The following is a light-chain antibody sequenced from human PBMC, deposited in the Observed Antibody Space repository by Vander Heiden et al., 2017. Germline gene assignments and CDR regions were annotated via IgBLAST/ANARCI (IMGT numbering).Light chain of an antibody. CDR1: QSISSW. V-gene: IGKV1-5*03. CDR3: QQYNSYSWT. J-gene: IGKJ1*01. CDR2: KAS. Sequence: DIQMTQSPSTLSASVGDRVTITCRASQSISSWLAWYQQKPGKAPKLLIYKASSLESGLPSRFSRSGSGTEFTLTISSLQPDDFATYYCQQYNSYSWTFGPGTKVEIK.